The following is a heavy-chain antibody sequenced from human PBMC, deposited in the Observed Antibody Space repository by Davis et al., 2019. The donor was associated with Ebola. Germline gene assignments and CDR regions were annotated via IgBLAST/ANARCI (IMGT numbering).Heavy chain of an antibody. CDR2: IYYSGNT. Sequence: MPGGSLRLSCTVSGGSISSTSYYWGWIRQPPGKGLEWIGSIYYSGNTYYNPSLKSRVTISVDTSKNQFSLKLSSVTAADTAVYYCARFYYDRGDYTDAFDIWGQGTMVTVSS. J-gene: IGHJ3*02. V-gene: IGHV4-39*07. CDR1: GGSISSTSYY. CDR3: ARFYYDRGDYTDAFDI. D-gene: IGHD3-22*01.